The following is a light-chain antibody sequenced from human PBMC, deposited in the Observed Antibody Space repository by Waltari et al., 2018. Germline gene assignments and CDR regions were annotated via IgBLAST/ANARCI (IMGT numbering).Light chain of an antibody. J-gene: IGLJ2*01. CDR1: SSDVGAYDY. CDR3: SSYAGTDNFVV. CDR2: EVN. Sequence: QSALTQPPSASGSPGQSVTISCTGTSSDVGAYDYVSGYQHPPDKAPKLIIFEVNKGPSGVPDRFSGSKSGNTASLTVSGLQAEDEADYYCSSYAGTDNFVVFGGGTKLTVL. V-gene: IGLV2-8*01.